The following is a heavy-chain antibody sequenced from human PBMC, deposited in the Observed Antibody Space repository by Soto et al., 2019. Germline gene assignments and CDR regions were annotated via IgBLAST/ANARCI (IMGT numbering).Heavy chain of an antibody. D-gene: IGHD3-3*01. V-gene: IGHV1-69*06. CDR1: GCTFSSYA. CDR3: AREGITIFGVVIPMDV. Sequence: ASVKVSCKASGCTFSSYAISWVRQAPGQGLEWMGGIIPIFGTANYAQKFQGRVTITADKSTSTAYMELSSLRSEDTAVYYCAREGITIFGVVIPMDVWGQGTTVTVSS. CDR2: IIPIFGTA. J-gene: IGHJ6*02.